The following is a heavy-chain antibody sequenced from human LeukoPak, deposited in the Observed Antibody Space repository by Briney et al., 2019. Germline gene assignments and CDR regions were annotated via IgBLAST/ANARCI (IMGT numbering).Heavy chain of an antibody. Sequence: SETLSLTCAVDGGSFSGYYWSLIRQPPGKGLEWIGEINHSGSTNYNPSLKSRVTISVDTSKNQFSLKLSSVTAADTAVYYCARADTAMVTIDHWGQGTLVTVSS. CDR1: GGSFSGYY. CDR2: INHSGST. V-gene: IGHV4-34*01. CDR3: ARADTAMVTIDH. J-gene: IGHJ4*02. D-gene: IGHD5-18*01.